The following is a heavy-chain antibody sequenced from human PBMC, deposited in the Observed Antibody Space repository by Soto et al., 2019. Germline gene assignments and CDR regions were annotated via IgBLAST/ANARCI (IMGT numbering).Heavy chain of an antibody. J-gene: IGHJ5*02. D-gene: IGHD3-3*01. CDR3: ARDGAPTYYDFWSGYSNWFDP. V-gene: IGHV3-7*03. CDR1: GFTFSSYW. CDR2: IKQDGSEK. Sequence: PGWSLRLSCAASGFTFSSYWMSWVRQAPGKGLEWVANIKQDGSEKYYVDSVKGRFTISRDNAKNSLYLQMNSLRAEDTAVYYCARDGAPTYYDFWSGYSNWFDPWGQGTLVTVSS.